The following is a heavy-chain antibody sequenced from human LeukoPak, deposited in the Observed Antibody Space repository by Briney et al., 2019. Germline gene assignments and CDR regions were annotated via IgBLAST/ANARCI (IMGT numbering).Heavy chain of an antibody. Sequence: GSLRLSCTASGFSSHGMFWVRQAPGKGLEWVTFISYDGSNKYYADSVKGRFTISRDNSKNTLHLQMDSLRIDDTAVYYCARDSATGYHPDHWGQGTLVTVSS. CDR2: ISYDGSNK. J-gene: IGHJ4*02. CDR3: ARDSATGYHPDH. V-gene: IGHV3-30*19. CDR1: GFSSHG. D-gene: IGHD3-9*01.